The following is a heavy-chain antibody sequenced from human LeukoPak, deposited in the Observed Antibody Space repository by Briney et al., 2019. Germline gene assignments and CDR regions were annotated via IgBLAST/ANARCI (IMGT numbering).Heavy chain of an antibody. CDR1: GYTFTGYY. CDR2: INPNSGGT. CDR3: ARDDYGGNSGAFDI. J-gene: IGHJ3*02. D-gene: IGHD4-23*01. V-gene: IGHV1-2*02. Sequence: GASVKVSCKASGYTFTGYYMHWVRQAPGQGLEWMGWINPNSGGTNYAQKFQGRVTMTRDTSISTAYMELSSLRSEDTAVYYCARDDYGGNSGAFDIWGQGTMVTVSS.